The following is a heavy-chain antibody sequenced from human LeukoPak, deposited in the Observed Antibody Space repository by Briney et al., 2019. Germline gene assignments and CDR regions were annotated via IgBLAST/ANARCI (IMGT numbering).Heavy chain of an antibody. CDR1: GFTFGDYA. V-gene: IGHV3-49*04. CDR2: IRSKPYGGTT. CDR3: TASMIVVVIDY. J-gene: IGHJ4*02. D-gene: IGHD3-22*01. Sequence: GGSLRLSCTASGFTFGDYAMSWVRRAPGKGLEWVGFIRSKPYGGTTEYAASVKGRFTISRDDSKSIAYLQMNSLKTEDTAVYYCTASMIVVVIDYWGQGTLVTVSS.